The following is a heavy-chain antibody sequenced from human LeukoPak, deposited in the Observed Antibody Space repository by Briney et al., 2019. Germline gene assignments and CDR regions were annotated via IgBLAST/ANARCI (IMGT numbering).Heavy chain of an antibody. CDR2: ISSSGSTI. Sequence: GGSLRLSCAASGFTFSSYEMNWVRQAPGKGLEWVSYISSSGSTIYYADSVKGRFTISRDNSKNTLYLQMNSLRAEETAEYYCARENYGDPTGGRFHHWGQGTLVTVSS. CDR3: ARENYGDPTGGRFHH. D-gene: IGHD4-17*01. J-gene: IGHJ1*01. V-gene: IGHV3-48*03. CDR1: GFTFSSYE.